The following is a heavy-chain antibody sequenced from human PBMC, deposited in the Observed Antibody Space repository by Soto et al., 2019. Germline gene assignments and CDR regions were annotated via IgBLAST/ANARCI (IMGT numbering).Heavy chain of an antibody. Sequence: PGESLKISCKGSGYSFTSYWIGWVRQMPGKGLEWMGIIYPGDSDTRYSPSFQGQVTISADKSISTAYLQWSSLKASDTAMYYCARRTMVRGVVNYFQHWGQGTLVTVSS. V-gene: IGHV5-51*01. CDR2: IYPGDSDT. CDR3: ARRTMVRGVVNYFQH. J-gene: IGHJ1*01. CDR1: GYSFTSYW. D-gene: IGHD3-10*01.